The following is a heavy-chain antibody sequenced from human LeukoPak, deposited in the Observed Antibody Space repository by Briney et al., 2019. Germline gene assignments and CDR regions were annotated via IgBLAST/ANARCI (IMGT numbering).Heavy chain of an antibody. Sequence: GGSLRLSCAASGFTFNTYSMSWVRQAPGKGLEWVSIISRASESIFYADSVKGRFTISRDNAKNSLYLQMNGLRAEDTAVYYCARGATDVARWFDPWGQGTRVTVSS. CDR1: GFTFNTYS. J-gene: IGHJ5*02. V-gene: IGHV3-21*01. D-gene: IGHD1-1*01. CDR2: ISRASESI. CDR3: ARGATDVARWFDP.